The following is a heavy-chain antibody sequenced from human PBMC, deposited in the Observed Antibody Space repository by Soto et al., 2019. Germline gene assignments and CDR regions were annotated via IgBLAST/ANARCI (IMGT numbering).Heavy chain of an antibody. V-gene: IGHV1-69*01. D-gene: IGHD3-16*01. Sequence: QVQLVQSGAEGKKPGSSVKVSCKASGGTFSSYSINWVRQAPGQGLEWMGGIIPIFGTANYAQKFQGRVTLTADESTSTAHMELSRLRNEDTAVYYCARPFQSWPGGWYFDLWGRGTLVTVSS. CDR2: IIPIFGTA. CDR3: ARPFQSWPGGWYFDL. J-gene: IGHJ2*01. CDR1: GGTFSSYS.